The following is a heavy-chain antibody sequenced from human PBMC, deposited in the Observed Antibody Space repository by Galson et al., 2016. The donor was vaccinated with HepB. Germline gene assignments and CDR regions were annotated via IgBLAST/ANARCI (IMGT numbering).Heavy chain of an antibody. V-gene: IGHV4-31*03. Sequence: TLSLTCTVSGGSIRSDGCFWSWIRQHPGKGLEWIGYIYHTGTTYYNPSLKSRVTISVDRSNNQFSLEVNSVTAADTAVYYCARDSVQFRGSDYWGRGTLVIVSS. CDR3: ARDSVQFRGSDY. CDR2: IYHTGTT. CDR1: GGSIRSDGCF. D-gene: IGHD3-10*01. J-gene: IGHJ4*02.